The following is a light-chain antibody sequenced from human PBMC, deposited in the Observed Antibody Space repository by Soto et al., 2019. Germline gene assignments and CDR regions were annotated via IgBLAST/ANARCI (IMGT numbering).Light chain of an antibody. Sequence: EIVLTQSPGTLSLSPGERATLSCRSSQSVSSSYLAWYQHKPGQAPRPLIYGASSRATGIPDRFSGSGSGTDFTLTISRLEPEDFAVYYCQQYGSSPRTLGQGTKVDIK. V-gene: IGKV3-20*01. CDR1: QSVSSSY. CDR2: GAS. J-gene: IGKJ1*01. CDR3: QQYGSSPRT.